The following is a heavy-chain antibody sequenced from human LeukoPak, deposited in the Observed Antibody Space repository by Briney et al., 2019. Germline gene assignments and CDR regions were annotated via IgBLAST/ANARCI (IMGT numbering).Heavy chain of an antibody. V-gene: IGHV3-23*01. J-gene: IGHJ4*02. D-gene: IGHD3-10*01. CDR1: GFSFSNYD. CDR3: AKDRLWFGELSCFDY. Sequence: GGSLRLSCAASGFSFSNYDMTWVRQAPGEGLEWVSSISPGHATFYADSVKGRFSISRDNSRNTLYLQMSGLRAEDTAVYYCAKDRLWFGELSCFDYWGQGTLVTVSS. CDR2: ISPGHAT.